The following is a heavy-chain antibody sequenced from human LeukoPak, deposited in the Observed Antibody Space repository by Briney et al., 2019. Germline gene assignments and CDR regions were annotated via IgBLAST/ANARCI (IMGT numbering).Heavy chain of an antibody. CDR1: GYTFTGYY. CDR3: ARDRHGSGTYNYYGMDV. CDR2: INPNSGGT. Sequence: ASVKVSCKASGYTFTGYYMHWVRQAPGQGLEWMGWINPNSGGTNYAQKFQGRVTMTRDTSIRTAYMELSRLSSDDTAVYYCARDRHGSGTYNYYGMDVWGQGTTVTVSS. J-gene: IGHJ6*02. V-gene: IGHV1-2*02. D-gene: IGHD3-10*01.